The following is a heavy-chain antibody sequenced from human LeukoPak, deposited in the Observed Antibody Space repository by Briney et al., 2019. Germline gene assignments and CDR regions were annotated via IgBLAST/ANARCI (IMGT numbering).Heavy chain of an antibody. V-gene: IGHV1-69*04. CDR2: IIPILGIA. J-gene: IGHJ6*02. CDR1: GGTFSSYA. Sequence: LVKVSCKASGGTFSSYAISWVRQAPGQGLEWMGRIIPILGIANYAQKFQGRVTITADKSTSTAYMELSSLRSEDTAVYYCARGFIDILFGGGYGMDVWGQGTTVTVSS. CDR3: ARGFIDILFGGGYGMDV. D-gene: IGHD3-16*01.